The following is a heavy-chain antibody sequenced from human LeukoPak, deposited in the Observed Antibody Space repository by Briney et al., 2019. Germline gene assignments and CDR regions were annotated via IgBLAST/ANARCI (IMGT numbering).Heavy chain of an antibody. CDR1: GFTFSSYS. J-gene: IGHJ4*02. CDR3: ARASYSSSPDY. Sequence: GGSLRLSCAASGFTFSSYSMNWVRQAPGKGLEWVSYISSSSSTIYYADSVKGRFTISRDNAKNSLYLQVNSLRDEDTAVYYCARASYSSSPDYWGQGTLVTVSS. V-gene: IGHV3-48*02. CDR2: ISSSSSTI. D-gene: IGHD6-13*01.